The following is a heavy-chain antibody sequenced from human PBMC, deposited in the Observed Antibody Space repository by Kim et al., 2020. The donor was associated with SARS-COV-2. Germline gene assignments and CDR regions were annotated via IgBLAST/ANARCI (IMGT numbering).Heavy chain of an antibody. D-gene: IGHD3-10*01. CDR1: GGSTSDSSYY. J-gene: IGHJ4*02. V-gene: IGHV4-39*01. Sequence: SETLSLTCAVSGGSTSDSSYYWAWIRQPPGKGLEWIGSIYSSGTPHYNPSLKSRVTISAGTSKNQFSLKLTSVTAADTAVYYCARLRRGPPYYFDQWGQGTLVTISS. CDR2: IYSSGTP. CDR3: ARLRRGPPYYFDQ.